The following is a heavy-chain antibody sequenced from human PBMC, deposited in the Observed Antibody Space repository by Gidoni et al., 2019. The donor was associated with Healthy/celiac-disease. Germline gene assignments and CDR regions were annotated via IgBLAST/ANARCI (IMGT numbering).Heavy chain of an antibody. D-gene: IGHD1-26*01. CDR1: GFPFSSYA. Sequence: EVQLLESGGCLVQPGGSLRLSCAASGFPFSSYAMSWVRQAPGKGLEWVSAISGSGGSTYYADSVKGRFTIFRDNSKNTLYLQMNSLRAEDTAVYYCSGYSGSYIEYFQHWGQGTLVTVSS. V-gene: IGHV3-23*01. CDR2: ISGSGGST. J-gene: IGHJ1*01. CDR3: SGYSGSYIEYFQH.